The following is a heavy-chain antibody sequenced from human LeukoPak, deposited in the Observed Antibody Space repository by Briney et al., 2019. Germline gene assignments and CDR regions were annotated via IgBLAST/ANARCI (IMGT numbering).Heavy chain of an antibody. CDR2: ISAYNGNT. V-gene: IGHV1-18*01. CDR1: GYTFTSYG. D-gene: IGHD1-26*01. Sequence: GASVKVSCKASGYTFTSYGISWVRQAPGQGLEWMGWISAYNGNTNYAQKLQGRVTMTRDTSISTAYMELSRLRSDDTAVYYCARDRGTFRAPYYYYGMDVWGQGTTVTVSS. CDR3: ARDRGTFRAPYYYYGMDV. J-gene: IGHJ6*02.